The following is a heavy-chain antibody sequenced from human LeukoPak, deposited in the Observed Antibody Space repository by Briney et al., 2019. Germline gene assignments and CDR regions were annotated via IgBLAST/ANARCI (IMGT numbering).Heavy chain of an antibody. V-gene: IGHV3-21*04. J-gene: IGHJ4*02. CDR2: ISTSSIYI. CDR1: GFTFSSYA. CDR3: ARLTQTVDY. Sequence: GGSLRLSCAASGFTFSSYAMSWVRQAPGKGLEWVSSISTSSIYIYYADSVKGRFTISRDNAKNSLYLQMNSLRAEDTALYYCARLTQTVDYWGQGTLVTVSS. D-gene: IGHD4-17*01.